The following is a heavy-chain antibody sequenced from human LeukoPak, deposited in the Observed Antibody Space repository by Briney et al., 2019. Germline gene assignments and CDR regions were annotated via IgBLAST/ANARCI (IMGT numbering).Heavy chain of an antibody. CDR1: GYTFTGYY. D-gene: IGHD2-21*01. CDR3: ARAPSHIVVSYYMDV. Sequence: ASVKVSCKASGYTFTGYYMHWVRQAPGQGLEWMGWINPNSGGTNYAQKFQGRVTMTRDTSISTAYMELSRLRSDDTAVYYCARAPSHIVVSYYMDVWGKGTTVTVSS. V-gene: IGHV1-2*02. CDR2: INPNSGGT. J-gene: IGHJ6*03.